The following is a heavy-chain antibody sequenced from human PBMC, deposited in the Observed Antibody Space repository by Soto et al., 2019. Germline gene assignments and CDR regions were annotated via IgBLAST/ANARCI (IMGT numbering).Heavy chain of an antibody. CDR2: ISGSGGST. D-gene: IGHD3-10*01. Sequence: EVQLLESGGGLVQPGGSLRLSCAASGFTFSSYAMSWVRQAPGKGLEWVAAISGSGGSTYYADSVKGRFTISRDNSKNTLYLQMNSLRAEDTAVYYCAKGRLVRGVIMGYFDHWGQGTLVTVSS. V-gene: IGHV3-23*01. J-gene: IGHJ4*02. CDR1: GFTFSSYA. CDR3: AKGRLVRGVIMGYFDH.